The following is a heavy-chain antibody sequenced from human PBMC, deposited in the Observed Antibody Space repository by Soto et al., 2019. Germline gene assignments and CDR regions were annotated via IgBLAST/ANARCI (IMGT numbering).Heavy chain of an antibody. D-gene: IGHD2-15*01. Sequence: EVQLVESGGGLVQPGGSLRLSCAASGFTVSSKYMTWVRQAPGKGLEWVSLIQSGGTTYYADSVKGRFTISRDTSENTXXXXXXXXXXXXXXXXXXARDDVLCDGGRCYGIPLDVWGKGTTVTVSS. CDR2: IQSGGTT. CDR1: GFTVSSKY. J-gene: IGHJ6*04. CDR3: ARDDVLCDGGRCYGIPLDV. V-gene: IGHV3-66*01.